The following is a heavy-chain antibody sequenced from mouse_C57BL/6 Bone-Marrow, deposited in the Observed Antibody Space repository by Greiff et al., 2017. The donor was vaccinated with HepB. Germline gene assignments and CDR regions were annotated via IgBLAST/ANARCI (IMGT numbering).Heavy chain of an antibody. CDR3: AMWTDYYGSSSGRYFDV. D-gene: IGHD1-1*01. CDR2: IHPSDSDT. Sequence: VQLQQPGAELVKPGASVKVSCKASGYTFTSYWMHWVKQRPGQGLEWIGRIHPSDSDTNYNQKFKGKATLTVDKSSSTAYMQLSSLTSEDSAVYYGAMWTDYYGSSSGRYFDVWGTGTTVTVSS. J-gene: IGHJ1*03. CDR1: GYTFTSYW. V-gene: IGHV1-74*01.